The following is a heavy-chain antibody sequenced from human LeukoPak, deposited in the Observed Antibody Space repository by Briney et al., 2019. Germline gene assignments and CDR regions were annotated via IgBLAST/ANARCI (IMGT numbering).Heavy chain of an antibody. V-gene: IGHV4-30-4*08. CDR1: GGSISSGDYY. J-gene: IGHJ4*02. D-gene: IGHD3-3*01. Sequence: SQTLSLTCTVSGGSISSGDYYWSWIRQPPGKGLEWIGYIYYSGSTYYNPSLKSRVTISVDTSKNQFSLKLSSVTAADTAVYYCARRLVAWSGYYTEDYWGQGTLVTVSS. CDR2: IYYSGST. CDR3: ARRLVAWSGYYTEDY.